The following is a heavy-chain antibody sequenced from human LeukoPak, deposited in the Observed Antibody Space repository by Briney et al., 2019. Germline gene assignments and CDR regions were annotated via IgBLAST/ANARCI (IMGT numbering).Heavy chain of an antibody. CDR3: ARASYDILTSPGDY. Sequence: ASVKVSCKASGYTFTSYYMHWVRQAPGQGLEWMGIINPSGGSTSYAQKFQGRVTMTRDTSISTAYMELSRLRSDDTAVYYCARASYDILTSPGDYWGQGTLVTVSS. D-gene: IGHD3-9*01. CDR2: INPSGGST. CDR1: GYTFTSYY. V-gene: IGHV1-46*01. J-gene: IGHJ4*02.